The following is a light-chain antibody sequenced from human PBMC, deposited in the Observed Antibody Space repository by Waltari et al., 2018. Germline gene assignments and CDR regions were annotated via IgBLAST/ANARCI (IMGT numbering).Light chain of an antibody. CDR1: QSVRSY. V-gene: IGKV3-11*01. CDR2: DTS. Sequence: EIVFTQSPATLSLSPGERATPPCRASQSVRSYLAWYQQKPGQAPRLLIYDTSNRASGIPARFSGSGSGTDFSLSISSLEPEDFAVYYCQQRHNWPLTFGGGTKVEIK. CDR3: QQRHNWPLT. J-gene: IGKJ4*01.